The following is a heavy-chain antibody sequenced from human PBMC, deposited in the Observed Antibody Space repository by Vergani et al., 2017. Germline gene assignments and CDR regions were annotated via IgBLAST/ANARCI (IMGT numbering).Heavy chain of an antibody. CDR1: GFTFSSYA. CDR3: ARVGYDSSSYYFDY. J-gene: IGHJ4*02. V-gene: IGHV3-30-3*01. Sequence: QVQLVESGGGVVPPGRSLRLSCAASGFTFSSYAMHWVRQAPGKGLEWVAVISYDGSNKYYADSVKGRFTISRDNSKNTLYLQMNSLRAEDTAVYYCARVGYDSSSYYFDYWGQGTLVTVSS. D-gene: IGHD3-22*01. CDR2: ISYDGSNK.